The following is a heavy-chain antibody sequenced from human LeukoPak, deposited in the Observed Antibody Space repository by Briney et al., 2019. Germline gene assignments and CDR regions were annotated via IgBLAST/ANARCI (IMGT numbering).Heavy chain of an antibody. Sequence: PGGSLRLSCAVSGFTFSGSAMHWVRQASGKGLEWVSYISSSGSTIYYADSVKGRFTISRDNAKNSLYLQMNSLRAEDTAVYYCAELGITMIGGVWGKGTTVTISS. V-gene: IGHV3-48*03. CDR1: GFTFSGSA. D-gene: IGHD3-10*02. J-gene: IGHJ6*04. CDR3: AELGITMIGGV. CDR2: ISSSGSTI.